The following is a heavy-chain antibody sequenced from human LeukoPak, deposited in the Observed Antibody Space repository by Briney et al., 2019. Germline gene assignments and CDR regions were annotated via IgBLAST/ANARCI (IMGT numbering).Heavy chain of an antibody. J-gene: IGHJ4*02. Sequence: GESLKISCKGSGYSFTSYWIGWVRQMPGKGLEWMGIIYPGDSDARYSPSFQGQVTISADKSISTAYLQLSSLKASDNAMYYCARLYLGYDYVWGSYREEYYFDYWGQGTLVTASS. V-gene: IGHV5-51*01. CDR2: IYPGDSDA. CDR1: GYSFTSYW. D-gene: IGHD3-16*02. CDR3: ARLYLGYDYVWGSYREEYYFDY.